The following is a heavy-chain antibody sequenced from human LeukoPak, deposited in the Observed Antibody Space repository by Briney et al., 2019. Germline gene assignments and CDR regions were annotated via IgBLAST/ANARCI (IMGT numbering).Heavy chain of an antibody. V-gene: IGHV3-23*01. J-gene: IGHJ4*02. CDR1: GFTFSSYA. Sequence: PGGSLRLSCAASGFTFSSYAMSWVRQAPGKGLEWVSGIGSSGAGTYYVDSVKGRFTISRDNSKNTLYLQINSLRAEDTALYYCAKVMTGYYYYFDSWGQGALVTVSS. CDR2: IGSSGAGT. D-gene: IGHD2/OR15-2a*01. CDR3: AKVMTGYYYYFDS.